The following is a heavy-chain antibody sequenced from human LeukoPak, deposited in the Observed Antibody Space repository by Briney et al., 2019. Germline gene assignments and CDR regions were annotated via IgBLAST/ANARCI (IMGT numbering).Heavy chain of an antibody. CDR3: ARDLRHSGTYYTDLFDY. CDR2: ISGYNGNT. CDR1: GYTFTSYG. V-gene: IGHV1-18*01. D-gene: IGHD1-26*01. Sequence: ASVKVSCKASGYTFTSYGMSWVRQAPGQGLEWMGWISGYNGNTYYEQSLQGRVTMTTDTSTYTAYMELRSLRSDDTAVYYCARDLRHSGTYYTDLFDYWGQGTPVTVSS. J-gene: IGHJ4*02.